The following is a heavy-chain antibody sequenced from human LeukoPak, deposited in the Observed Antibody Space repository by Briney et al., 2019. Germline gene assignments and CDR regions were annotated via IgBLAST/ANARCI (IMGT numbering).Heavy chain of an antibody. CDR2: IYYSGRS. J-gene: IGHJ6*03. D-gene: IGHD3-3*01. Sequence: GSLRLSCAASGFTFSDYYMSWIRQPPGKGLEWIGSIYYSGRSYYKVSLKSRVTISVDTSNNQFSLKLSSVTAADTALYYCARAPLSSAYLHYYSMDVWGKGTTVTVSS. CDR1: GFTFSDYY. CDR3: ARAPLSSAYLHYYSMDV. V-gene: IGHV4-38-2*01.